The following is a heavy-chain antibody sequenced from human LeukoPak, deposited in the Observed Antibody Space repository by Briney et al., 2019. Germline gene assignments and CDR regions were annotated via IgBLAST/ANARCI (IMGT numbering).Heavy chain of an antibody. CDR1: GYSFTSYW. CDR2: IYPGDSDT. Sequence: GESLKISCKGSGYSFTSYWIGWVRQMPGKGLEWMGIIYPGDSDTRYSPSFQGQVTISADKPISTAYLQWSSLKASDTAMYYCARVAYYYGSGSYDNWFDPWGQGTLVAVSS. CDR3: ARVAYYYGSGSYDNWFDP. D-gene: IGHD3-10*01. J-gene: IGHJ5*02. V-gene: IGHV5-51*01.